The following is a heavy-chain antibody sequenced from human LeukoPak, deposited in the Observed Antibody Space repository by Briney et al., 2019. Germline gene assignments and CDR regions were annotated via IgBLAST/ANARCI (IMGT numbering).Heavy chain of an antibody. J-gene: IGHJ4*02. D-gene: IGHD5-12*01. Sequence: GGSLRLSCAVSGFSFSNAWMSWVRQAPGKGLEWIGRIATKTEGGTADYAAPVKGRFTISRDDSKNTLYLQLNSLKSDDTAVYYCAKVSDIVATIVLDYWGQGTLVTVSS. CDR2: IATKTEGGTA. V-gene: IGHV3-15*04. CDR1: GFSFSNAW. CDR3: AKVSDIVATIVLDY.